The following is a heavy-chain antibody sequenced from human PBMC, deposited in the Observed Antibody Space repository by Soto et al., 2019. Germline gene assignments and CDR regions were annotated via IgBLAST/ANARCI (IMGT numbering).Heavy chain of an antibody. CDR3: ARSGSSTSYCYYGMDV. CDR2: ISAYNGNT. CDR1: GYTFTSYG. J-gene: IGHJ6*02. V-gene: IGHV1-18*01. Sequence: QVQLVQSGAEVKKPGASVKVSCKASGYTFTSYGISWVRQAPGQGLERMGWISAYNGNTSYAQKLQGRVTMTTDTSTSTAYMELRSLRSDDTAVYYCARSGSSTSYCYYGMDVWGQGTTVTVSS. D-gene: IGHD1-26*01.